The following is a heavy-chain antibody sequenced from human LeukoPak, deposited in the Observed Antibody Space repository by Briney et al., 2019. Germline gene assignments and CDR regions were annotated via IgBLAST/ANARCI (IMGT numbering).Heavy chain of an antibody. CDR2: ISAYNGNT. D-gene: IGHD3-22*01. V-gene: IGHV1-18*01. Sequence: ASVKVSCKASGYTFTSYAMNWVRQAPGQGLEWMGWISAYNGNTNYAQKLQGRVTMTTDTSTSTAYMELRSLRSDDTAVYYCASHYYDSSGYISTEPLFDYWGQGTLVTVSS. J-gene: IGHJ4*02. CDR1: GYTFTSYA. CDR3: ASHYYDSSGYISTEPLFDY.